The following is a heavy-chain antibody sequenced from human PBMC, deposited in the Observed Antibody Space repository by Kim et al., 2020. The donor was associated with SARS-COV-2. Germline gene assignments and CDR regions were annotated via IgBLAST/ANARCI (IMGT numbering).Heavy chain of an antibody. Sequence: SVKVSCKTSGGTFSSYAISWVRQAPGQGLEWMGGIIPIFGTANYAQKFQGRVTITADESTSTVTITADESTSTAYMDLSSLRSEDTAVYYCARVDYFDSSGYSNDYWGQGTLVTVSS. CDR2: IIPIFGTA. CDR1: GGTFSSYA. J-gene: IGHJ4*02. V-gene: IGHV1-69*13. D-gene: IGHD3-22*01. CDR3: ARVDYFDSSGYSNDY.